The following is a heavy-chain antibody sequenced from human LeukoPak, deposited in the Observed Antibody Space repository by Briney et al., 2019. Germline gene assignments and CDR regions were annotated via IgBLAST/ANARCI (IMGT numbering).Heavy chain of an antibody. D-gene: IGHD3-16*01. CDR3: ARLERGRSRLAGDNWFDP. V-gene: IGHV4-39*01. CDR1: GGSIRSDDCF. Sequence: SETLSLTCAVSGGSIRSDDCFWGWVRQTPGTGLEWIGAVAYSGRTYCSPSLTSRVTMSADTSKNQFSLKLRSVTAADTAVYYCARLERGRSRLAGDNWFDPWGQGTLVSVSS. J-gene: IGHJ5*02. CDR2: VAYSGRT.